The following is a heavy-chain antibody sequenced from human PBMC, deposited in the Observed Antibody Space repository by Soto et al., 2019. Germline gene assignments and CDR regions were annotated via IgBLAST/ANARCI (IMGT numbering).Heavy chain of an antibody. J-gene: IGHJ4*02. Sequence: GGSLRLSCAASGFTFSSYSMNWVRQAPGKGLEWVSSISSSSSYIYYADSVKGRFTISRDNAKNSLYLHMNSLRAKGTAVYNNASFCEYSYGYFSGGLCYGGQGTVVTVSS. CDR1: GFTFSSYS. D-gene: IGHD5-18*01. CDR2: ISSSSSYI. CDR3: ASFCEYSYGYFSGGLCY. V-gene: IGHV3-21*01.